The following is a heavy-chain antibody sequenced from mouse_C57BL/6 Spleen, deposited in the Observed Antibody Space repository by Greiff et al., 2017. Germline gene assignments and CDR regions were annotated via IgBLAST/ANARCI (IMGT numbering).Heavy chain of an antibody. V-gene: IGHV1-82*01. CDR1: GYAFSSSW. D-gene: IGHD3-2*02. Sequence: QVQLQQSGPELVKPGASVKISCKASGYAFSSSWMNWVKQRPGKGLEWIGRIYPGDGDTNYNGKFKGKATLTADKSSSTAYMQLSSLTSEDSAVYFCARRAQATIAMDYWGQGTSVTVSS. CDR3: ARRAQATIAMDY. CDR2: IYPGDGDT. J-gene: IGHJ4*01.